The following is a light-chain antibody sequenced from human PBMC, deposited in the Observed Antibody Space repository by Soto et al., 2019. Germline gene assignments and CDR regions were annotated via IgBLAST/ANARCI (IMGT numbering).Light chain of an antibody. V-gene: IGLV4-60*03. J-gene: IGLJ2*01. CDR3: EAWDTNSRV. Sequence: QLVLTQSSSASASLGSSVKLTCTLSSGHSSYIIAWHQQQPGKAPRYLMKLEGSGSYNKGSGVPDRFSGSSSGADRNLTISNLQSEDEADYYCEAWDTNSRVFGGGTKVTVL. CDR1: SGHSSYI. CDR2: LEGSGSY.